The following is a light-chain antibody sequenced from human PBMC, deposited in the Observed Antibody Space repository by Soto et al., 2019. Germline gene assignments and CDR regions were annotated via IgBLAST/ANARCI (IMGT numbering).Light chain of an antibody. V-gene: IGKV3-15*01. Sequence: EIVMSQSPATLSMSPGERATLSCRASQSVNSNLAWYQQRPGQAPRLLIYDASTRATGIPAKFSGSGSGTEFTLTISSLQSEDFVVYYCQQYNNWPPSITFGQGTRLEIK. CDR2: DAS. CDR3: QQYNNWPPSIT. CDR1: QSVNSN. J-gene: IGKJ5*01.